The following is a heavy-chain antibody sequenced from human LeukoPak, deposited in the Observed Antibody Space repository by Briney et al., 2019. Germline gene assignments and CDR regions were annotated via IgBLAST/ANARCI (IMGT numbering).Heavy chain of an antibody. Sequence: GGSLRLSCAASGFTFSSHWMSWVRQAPGKGLEWVAKIKQDGSEQYYVDSVKGRFTISRDNAKNSLYLQMNSLRAEDTAVYYCARDVRADFWSGYPNHAFDIWGQGTLVTVSS. J-gene: IGHJ3*02. V-gene: IGHV3-7*01. CDR2: IKQDGSEQ. CDR1: GFTFSSHW. CDR3: ARDVRADFWSGYPNHAFDI. D-gene: IGHD3-3*01.